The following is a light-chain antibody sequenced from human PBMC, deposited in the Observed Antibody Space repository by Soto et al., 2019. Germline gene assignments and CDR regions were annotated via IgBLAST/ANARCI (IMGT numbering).Light chain of an antibody. V-gene: IGKV3-20*01. CDR2: GVS. J-gene: IGKJ3*01. CDR1: QSVGSTY. CDR3: QQYGTSPLT. Sequence: EIVLTRSPGTLSLSPGERATLSCRASQSVGSTYLAWYQQKPGQAPKLLIYGVSSRATGIPDRFSGSGSGTDFTLTISRLEPEDFAVYYCQQYGTSPLTFGPGTKVDI.